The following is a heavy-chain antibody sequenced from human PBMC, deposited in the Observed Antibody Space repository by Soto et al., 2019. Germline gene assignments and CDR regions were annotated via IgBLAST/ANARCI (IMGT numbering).Heavy chain of an antibody. CDR2: ISGSGGST. J-gene: IGHJ4*02. CDR1: GFTFSSYA. V-gene: IGHV3-23*01. CDR3: AKDPGLWDYDSSGPAPADY. Sequence: PGGSLRLSCAASGFTFSSYAMSWVRQAPGKGLEWVSAISGSGGSTYYADSVKGRFTISRDNSKNTLYLQMNSLRAEDTAVYYCAKDPGLWDYDSSGPAPADYWGQGTLVTVSS. D-gene: IGHD3-22*01.